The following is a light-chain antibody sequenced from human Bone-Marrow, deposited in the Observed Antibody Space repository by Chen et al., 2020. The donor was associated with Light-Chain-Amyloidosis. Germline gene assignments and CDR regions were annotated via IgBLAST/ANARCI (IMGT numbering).Light chain of an antibody. CDR2: DAS. Sequence: DIQMTQSPSSLSASVGDRVSITCQASQDISNYLNWYLQKPGEAPKLLIYDASNLGAGVPSRFSGGRSGTHFTLTISSLQPEDVATFYCQQYHTLPITFGGGTKLEIK. J-gene: IGKJ4*01. CDR1: QDISNY. CDR3: QQYHTLPIT. V-gene: IGKV1-33*01.